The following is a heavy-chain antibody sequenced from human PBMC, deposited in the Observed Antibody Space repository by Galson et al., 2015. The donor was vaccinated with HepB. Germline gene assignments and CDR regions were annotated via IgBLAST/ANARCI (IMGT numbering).Heavy chain of an antibody. CDR1: GFTFSNAW. V-gene: IGHV3-15*01. D-gene: IGHD5-12*01. Sequence: SLRLSCAASGFTFSNAWMSWVRQAPGKGLEWVGRIKSKTDGGTTDYAAPVKGRFTISRDDSKNTLYLQMNSLKTEDTAVYYCTTGNSGYDQGVDYWGQGTLFTVSS. CDR2: IKSKTDGGTT. J-gene: IGHJ4*02. CDR3: TTGNSGYDQGVDY.